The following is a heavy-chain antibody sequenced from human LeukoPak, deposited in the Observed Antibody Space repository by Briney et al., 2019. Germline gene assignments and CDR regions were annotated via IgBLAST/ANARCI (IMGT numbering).Heavy chain of an antibody. J-gene: IGHJ4*02. CDR2: IYRSGTT. Sequence: GGSLRLSCAASGFSVSSNYMSWARQAPGKGLEWVSVIYRSGTTYYADSVKGRFTISRDNSKNTLYLQMNSLRAEDTAVYYCARVLSDSSGWYHFDYWGQGALVTVSS. CDR3: ARVLSDSSGWYHFDY. D-gene: IGHD6-19*01. V-gene: IGHV3-53*01. CDR1: GFSVSSNY.